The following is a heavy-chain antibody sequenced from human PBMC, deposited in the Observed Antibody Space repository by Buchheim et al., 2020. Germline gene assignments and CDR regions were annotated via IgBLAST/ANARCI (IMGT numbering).Heavy chain of an antibody. Sequence: QVTLRESGPALVKPTQTLTLTCTFSGFSLSTSGMCVSWVRQPPGKALEWLARIDWDDDRYYSTSLKTRPTISKDTSKNQMSLTMTNMDPVDTATYYCARTTGIAGGRYFDYWGQGTL. J-gene: IGHJ4*02. CDR1: GFSLSTSGMC. CDR2: IDWDDDR. D-gene: IGHD6-13*01. V-gene: IGHV2-70*15. CDR3: ARTTGIAGGRYFDY.